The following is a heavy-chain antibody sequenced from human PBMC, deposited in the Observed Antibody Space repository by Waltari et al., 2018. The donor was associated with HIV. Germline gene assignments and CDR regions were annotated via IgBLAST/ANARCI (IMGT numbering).Heavy chain of an antibody. J-gene: IGHJ4*02. V-gene: IGHV3-7*01. CDR2: RKQQGVEK. Sequence: EGQLVESGGGLVQPGGSLRLSCAASGFTFSSYWMSWVRPAPGKGLEWVATRKQQGVEKYYVDSVNVRFTISRDNAKNSRYRQMNSLRAEDTAGYFCARRRGSYCLDYWGQGTLVTVSS. CDR1: GFTFSSYW. CDR3: ARRRGSYCLDY. D-gene: IGHD1-26*01.